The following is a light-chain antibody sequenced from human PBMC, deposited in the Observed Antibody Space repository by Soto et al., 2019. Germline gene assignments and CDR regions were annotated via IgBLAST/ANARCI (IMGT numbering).Light chain of an antibody. CDR2: DVS. J-gene: IGKJ2*01. Sequence: EIVLTQSPATLSLSPGESATLSCRASQSVSSYLAWYQHKPGLAPRLLIYDVSNRATGVPARFSGSGSATDFTLTISSLEPEDFAVYYCQHRSNWPPYTFGQGTKLEIK. CDR3: QHRSNWPPYT. CDR1: QSVSSY. V-gene: IGKV3-11*01.